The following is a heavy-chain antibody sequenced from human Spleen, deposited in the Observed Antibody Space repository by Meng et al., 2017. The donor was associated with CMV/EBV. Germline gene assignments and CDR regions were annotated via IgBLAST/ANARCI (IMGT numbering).Heavy chain of an antibody. CDR1: GFIFDDYG. V-gene: IGHV3-20*04. J-gene: IGHJ4*02. Sequence: GESLKISCAASGFIFDDYGLSWVRQAPGKGLEWVSGINWNSGSTGYADSVKCRFTISRDIAKKSQYLQRKILRAEDTALYYCARGGTFDWNYEDYWGQGTLVTVSS. CDR3: ARGGTFDWNYEDY. CDR2: INWNSGST. D-gene: IGHD1-7*01.